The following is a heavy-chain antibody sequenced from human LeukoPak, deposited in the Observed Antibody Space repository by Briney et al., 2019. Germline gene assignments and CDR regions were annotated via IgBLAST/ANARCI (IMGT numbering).Heavy chain of an antibody. J-gene: IGHJ3*02. CDR2: INPNSGGT. V-gene: IGHV1-2*02. D-gene: IGHD3-22*01. Sequence: GASVKVSCKASGYTFTGYYMHWVRQAPGQGLEWMGWINPNSGGTNYAQKFQGRVTMTRDTSISTAYMELSRLRSDDTAVYYCAREGNYYDSSGSIDAFDIWGQGTMVTVSS. CDR3: AREGNYYDSSGSIDAFDI. CDR1: GYTFTGYY.